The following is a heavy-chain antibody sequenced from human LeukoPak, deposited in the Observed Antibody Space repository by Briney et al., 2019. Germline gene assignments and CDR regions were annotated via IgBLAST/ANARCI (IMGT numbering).Heavy chain of an antibody. CDR2: ISGGDGST. J-gene: IGHJ4*02. D-gene: IGHD3-22*01. V-gene: IGHV3-23*01. CDR3: AKWSSVLHYYDSSLHFDY. CDR1: GFTFTSYA. Sequence: GGSLRLSCAASGFTFTSYAMGWVRQAPGKGLEWVSAISGGDGSTYYADSVKGRFTISRDNSKNTLYLQMNSLRAEDTAVYYCAKWSSVLHYYDSSLHFDYWGQGTLVTVSS.